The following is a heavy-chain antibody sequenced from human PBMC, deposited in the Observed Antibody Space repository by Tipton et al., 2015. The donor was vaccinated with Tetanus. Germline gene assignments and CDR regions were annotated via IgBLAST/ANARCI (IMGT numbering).Heavy chain of an antibody. CDR1: GVSFRGSY. D-gene: IGHD3-10*01. J-gene: IGHJ6*02. V-gene: IGHV4-34*01. CDR2: INYDGST. CDR3: ARGDYYGSGTYDV. Sequence: TLSLTCGGIGVSFRGSYWSWIRQPPGKGLEWIGEINYDGSTNYSPSLKSRVTLSLDTTKKQVSLKLSSVTAADTAVYYCARGDYYGSGTYDVWGQGTTVAVPS.